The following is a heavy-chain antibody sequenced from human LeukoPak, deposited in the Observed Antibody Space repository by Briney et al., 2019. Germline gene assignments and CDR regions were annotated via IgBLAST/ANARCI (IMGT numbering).Heavy chain of an antibody. CDR3: AKDPLGGWFDP. CDR2: IIPIFGTA. D-gene: IGHD3-16*01. Sequence: ASVKVSCKASGGTFSSYAISWVRQAPGQGLEWMGGIIPIFGTANYAQKFQGRVTITADESTSTAYMELSSLRAEDTAVYYCAKDPLGGWFDPWGQGTLVTVSS. J-gene: IGHJ5*02. V-gene: IGHV1-69*13. CDR1: GGTFSSYA.